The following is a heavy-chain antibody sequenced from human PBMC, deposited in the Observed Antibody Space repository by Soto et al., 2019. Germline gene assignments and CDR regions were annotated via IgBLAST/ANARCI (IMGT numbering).Heavy chain of an antibody. Sequence: SATLSLTCTVVGGSIRSSSYYRGWIRPPPGKGLEWIGSIYYSGSTYYNPSLKSRVTISVDTSKNQFSLKLSSVTAADTAVYYCARHGDSGSYYYYYYYGMDVWGQGTTVT. CDR1: GGSIRSSSYY. CDR2: IYYSGST. D-gene: IGHD3-10*01. J-gene: IGHJ6*02. CDR3: ARHGDSGSYYYYYYYGMDV. V-gene: IGHV4-39*01.